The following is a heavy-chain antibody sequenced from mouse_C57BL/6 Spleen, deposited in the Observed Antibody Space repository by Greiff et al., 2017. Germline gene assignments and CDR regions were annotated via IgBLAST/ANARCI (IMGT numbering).Heavy chain of an antibody. D-gene: IGHD2-2*01. V-gene: IGHV1-82*01. Sequence: VKLMESGPELVKPGASVKISCKASGYAFSSSWMNWVKQRPGKGLEWIGRIYPGDGDTNYNGKFKGKATLTADKSSSTAYMQLSSLTSEDSAVYFCARSMVTTGMDDWGKGTSVTVSS. CDR1: GYAFSSSW. CDR2: IYPGDGDT. J-gene: IGHJ4*01. CDR3: ARSMVTTGMDD.